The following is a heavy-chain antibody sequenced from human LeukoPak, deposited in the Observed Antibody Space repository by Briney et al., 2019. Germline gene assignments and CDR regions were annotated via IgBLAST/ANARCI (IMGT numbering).Heavy chain of an antibody. Sequence: SGTLSLTCTVSGAPITTSNHYWGWIRQTPGKTLEWIANIYYSGHTLYNPSLKSRALISVDTSSNQFSLRLTSVTAADTAVYYCAAPSGPTYYSPVDFWGQGTSVSVSS. CDR2: IYYSGHT. CDR3: AAPSGPTYYSPVDF. V-gene: IGHV4-39*01. D-gene: IGHD1-26*01. CDR1: GAPITTSNHY. J-gene: IGHJ4*02.